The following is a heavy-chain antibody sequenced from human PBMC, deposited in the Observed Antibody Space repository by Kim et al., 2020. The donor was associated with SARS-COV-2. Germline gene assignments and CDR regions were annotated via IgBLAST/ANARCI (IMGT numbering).Heavy chain of an antibody. J-gene: IGHJ4*02. V-gene: IGHV3-30*18. CDR1: GFTFSDYG. CDR3: AKDGEFGYGDDVGFFDN. Sequence: GGSLRLSCAASGFTFSDYGMHWVRQAPGRGLEWVAIISNAGNNKYYVDSVKGRFTISRDNSKNTVYLHMNSLRAEDTAVYYCAKDGEFGYGDDVGFFDNWGQGTLVTVSS. D-gene: IGHD5-12*01. CDR2: ISNAGNNK.